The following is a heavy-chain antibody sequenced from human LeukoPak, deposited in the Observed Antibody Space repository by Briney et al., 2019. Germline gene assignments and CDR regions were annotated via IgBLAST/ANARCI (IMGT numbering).Heavy chain of an antibody. J-gene: IGHJ4*02. CDR1: GFIFSSYT. D-gene: IGHD3-22*01. V-gene: IGHV4-59*01. CDR2: IYYSGST. CDR3: ASSNPYYYDSSGYRVGSYFDY. Sequence: GSLRLSCAASGFIFSSYTMNWVRQAPGKGLEWIGYIYYSGSTNYNPSLKSRVTISVDTSKNQFSLKLSSVTAADTAVYYCASSNPYYYDSSGYRVGSYFDYWGQGTLVTVSS.